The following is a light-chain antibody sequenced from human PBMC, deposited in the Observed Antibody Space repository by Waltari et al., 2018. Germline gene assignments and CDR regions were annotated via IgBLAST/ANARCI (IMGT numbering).Light chain of an antibody. Sequence: EVVLTQSPDTLSLSPGERATLSCRASQSLTKRYLAWYQQKPGRAPRLLIYGASSRAAGIPEIFSGSGSGTDCTVTSCRLESEDFAVYYGQQYGSSVLYTFGQGTKLEIK. V-gene: IGKV3-20*01. CDR3: QQYGSSVLYT. CDR1: QSLTKRY. J-gene: IGKJ2*01. CDR2: GAS.